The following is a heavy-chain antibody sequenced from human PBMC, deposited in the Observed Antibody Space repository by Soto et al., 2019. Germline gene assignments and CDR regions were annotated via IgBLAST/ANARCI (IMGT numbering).Heavy chain of an antibody. Sequence: EVELVESGGDLVQPGGSLRLSCGASGFRFSSYWMSWVRQAPGKGLEWVANMNQDGSAKYYVGSVKGRFTISRDNAKNSMYLQMNSLKVEDSAVYFCARDSGGWQPLDFWGQGTQVTVSS. V-gene: IGHV3-7*01. CDR2: MNQDGSAK. CDR1: GFRFSSYW. J-gene: IGHJ4*02. CDR3: ARDSGGWQPLDF. D-gene: IGHD6-19*01.